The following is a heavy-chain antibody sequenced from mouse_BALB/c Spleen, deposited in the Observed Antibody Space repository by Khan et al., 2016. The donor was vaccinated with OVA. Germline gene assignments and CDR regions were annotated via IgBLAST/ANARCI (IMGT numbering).Heavy chain of an antibody. CDR1: GYSITSDYA. CDR2: ISYSGST. CDR3: ARDGSRYYYAMDY. J-gene: IGHJ4*01. Sequence: EVQLQESGPGLVKPSQSLSLTCTVTGYSITSDYAWNWIRQFPGNKLEWMGYISYSGSTSYNPSLKSRISITRDTSKNQFFLQLNSVTTEDTATYYCARDGSRYYYAMDYWGQGTSVTVSS. D-gene: IGHD2-3*01. V-gene: IGHV3-2*02.